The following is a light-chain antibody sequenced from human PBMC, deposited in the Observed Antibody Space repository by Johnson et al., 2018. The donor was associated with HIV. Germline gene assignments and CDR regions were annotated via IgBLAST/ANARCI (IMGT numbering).Light chain of an antibody. CDR3: GTWDSSLSAYV. CDR2: ENN. Sequence: QSVLTQPPSVSAAPGQKVTISCSGSSSNIGNNYVSWYQQLRGTAPKLLIYENNKRPSGIPDRFSGSKSGTSATLGITGLKTGDEADYYCGTWDSSLSAYVFGSGTTITVL. J-gene: IGLJ1*01. CDR1: SSNIGNNY. V-gene: IGLV1-51*02.